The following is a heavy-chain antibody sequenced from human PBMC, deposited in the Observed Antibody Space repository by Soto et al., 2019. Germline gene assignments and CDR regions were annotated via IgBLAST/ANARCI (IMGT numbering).Heavy chain of an antibody. CDR3: ARVGVALTNYYYYVIDV. CDR1: GGSVSSGSYY. V-gene: IGHV4-61*01. CDR2: IYYSGST. J-gene: IGHJ6*02. Sequence: SETLSLTCTVSGGSVSSGSYYWSWIRQPPGKGLEWIGYIYYSGSTNYNPSLKSRVTISVDTSKNQFSLKLSSVTAADTAVYYCARVGVALTNYYYYVIDVRGRRTTVTVS.